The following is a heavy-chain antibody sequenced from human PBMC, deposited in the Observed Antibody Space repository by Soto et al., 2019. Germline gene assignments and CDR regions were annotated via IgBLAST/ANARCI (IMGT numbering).Heavy chain of an antibody. CDR3: AKEGTVKTAVDYYYSDMDV. CDR2: ISYDGSKK. D-gene: IGHD4-17*01. CDR1: GFNFSTYD. J-gene: IGHJ6*02. V-gene: IGHV3-30*18. Sequence: QVQLVESGGGVVQPGRSLRLSCEVSGFNFSTYDMHWVRQAPGQGLEWVAVISYDGSKKYYAESVKGRFSISRDNSKNTLYLQMNRPRAEDTDVYYCAKEGTVKTAVDYYYSDMDVWGQGTTVTVSS.